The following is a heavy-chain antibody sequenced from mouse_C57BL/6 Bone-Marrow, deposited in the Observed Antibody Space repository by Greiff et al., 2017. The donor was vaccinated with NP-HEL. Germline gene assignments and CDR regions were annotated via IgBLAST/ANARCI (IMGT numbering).Heavy chain of an antibody. Sequence: EVMLVESEGGLVQPGSSMKLSCTASGFTFSDYYMAWVRQVPEKGLEWVATITYDGSSTYYLDSLKSRFIISRDNAKNILYLQMSSLKSEDTATYYCARDPYPYAMDYWGQGTSVTVSS. D-gene: IGHD2-10*01. CDR1: GFTFSDYY. CDR3: ARDPYPYAMDY. CDR2: ITYDGSST. J-gene: IGHJ4*01. V-gene: IGHV5-16*01.